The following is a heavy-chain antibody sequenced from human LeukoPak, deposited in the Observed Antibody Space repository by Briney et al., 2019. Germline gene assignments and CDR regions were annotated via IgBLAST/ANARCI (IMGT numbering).Heavy chain of an antibody. J-gene: IGHJ6*03. CDR2: INHSGST. CDR1: GGSFSGYY. V-gene: IGHV4-34*01. Sequence: SETLSLTCAVYGGSFSGYYWSWIRQPPGKGPEWIGEINHSGSTNYNPSLKSRVTISVDTSKNQFSLKLSSVTAADTAVFYCARESPAAHTIRFLANPNYYYYYMDVWGKGTTVTVSS. D-gene: IGHD3-3*01. CDR3: ARESPAAHTIRFLANPNYYYYYMDV.